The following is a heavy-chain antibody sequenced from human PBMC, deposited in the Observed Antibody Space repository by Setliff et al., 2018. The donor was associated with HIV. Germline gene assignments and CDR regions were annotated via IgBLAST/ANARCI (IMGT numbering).Heavy chain of an antibody. Sequence: ASVKVSCKASGYTLSSHYIHWVRQAPGHRPEWVGWINPRTGGTNFAQKFQGRITMTSDTSVNTVFIELSRLKSDDTALYYCARDLRNSNTLFGVLNFVFDLWGQGTLVTVSS. D-gene: IGHD3-3*01. CDR2: INPRTGGT. J-gene: IGHJ4*02. V-gene: IGHV1-2*02. CDR1: GYTLSSHY. CDR3: ARDLRNSNTLFGVLNFVFDL.